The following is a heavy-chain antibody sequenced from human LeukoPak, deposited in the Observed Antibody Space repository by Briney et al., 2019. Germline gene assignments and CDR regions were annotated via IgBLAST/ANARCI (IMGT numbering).Heavy chain of an antibody. CDR3: AAADNYYDSSGYPLYAFDI. D-gene: IGHD3-22*01. Sequence: SVKVSCKASGFTFTSSAMQWVRQARGQRLEWIGWIVVGSGNTNYAQKFQERATITRDMSTSTAYMELSSLRSEDTAVYYCAAADNYYDSSGYPLYAFDIWGQGTMVTVSS. CDR2: IVVGSGNT. CDR1: GFTFTSSA. V-gene: IGHV1-58*02. J-gene: IGHJ3*02.